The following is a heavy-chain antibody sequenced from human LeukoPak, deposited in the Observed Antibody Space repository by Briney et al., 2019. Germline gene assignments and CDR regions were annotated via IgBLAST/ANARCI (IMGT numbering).Heavy chain of an antibody. Sequence: PGGSLRLSCAASGFTFSSYSMNWVRQAPGKGLEWVSSISSSSSYINYADSVKGRFTISRDNAKNSLYLQMNSLRAEDTAVYYCARDGNRDGDMDVWGKGTTVTVSS. CDR2: ISSSSSYI. CDR3: ARDGNRDGDMDV. J-gene: IGHJ6*03. V-gene: IGHV3-21*01. CDR1: GFTFSSYS. D-gene: IGHD1-1*01.